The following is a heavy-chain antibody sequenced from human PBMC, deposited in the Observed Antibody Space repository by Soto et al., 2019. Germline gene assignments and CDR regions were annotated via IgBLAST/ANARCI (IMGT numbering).Heavy chain of an antibody. CDR1: GYTFTSYA. CDR3: ASYYYDSRGYYYVPGVY. D-gene: IGHD3-22*01. J-gene: IGHJ4*02. CDR2: INAGNGNT. Sequence: ASVKVSCKASGYTFTSYAMHWVRQAPGQRLEWMGWINAGNGNTKYPQKFQGRVTITRDTSASTAYMELSSLRSEDTAVYYCASYYYDSRGYYYVPGVYWGQGILVTVSS. V-gene: IGHV1-3*01.